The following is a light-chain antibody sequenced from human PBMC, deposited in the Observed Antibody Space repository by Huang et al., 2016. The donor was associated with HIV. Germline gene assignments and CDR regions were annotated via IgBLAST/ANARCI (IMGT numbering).Light chain of an antibody. CDR3: LQDHNYPRT. V-gene: IGKV1-6*01. CDR2: GAS. J-gene: IGKJ1*01. CDR1: QGITED. Sequence: AIQMTQSPSSLSASVGDRVTITCRASQGITEDLAWYQQKPGKAPKLLISGASTLRRGVPSRFSGSGSGTDFTLTISSLQPEDYATYYCLQDHNYPRTFGQGTKVEI.